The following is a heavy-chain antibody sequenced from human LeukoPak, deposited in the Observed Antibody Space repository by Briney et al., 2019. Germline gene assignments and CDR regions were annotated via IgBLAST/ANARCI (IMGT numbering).Heavy chain of an antibody. D-gene: IGHD3-10*01. CDR2: IKQDGSEK. V-gene: IGHV3-7*01. Sequence: PGGSLRLSCAASGFTFSRYWMSWVRQAPGKGLEWVANIKQDGSEKNYVDSVKGRFTISRDNAKNSLYLQMNSLRAEDTAVYYCARGGTYYYMYYFDYWGQGTLVTVSS. J-gene: IGHJ4*02. CDR3: ARGGTYYYMYYFDY. CDR1: GFTFSRYW.